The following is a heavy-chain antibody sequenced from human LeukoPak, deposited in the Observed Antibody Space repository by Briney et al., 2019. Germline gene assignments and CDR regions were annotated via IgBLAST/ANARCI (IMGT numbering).Heavy chain of an antibody. CDR1: GYTFTSYD. V-gene: IGHV1-8*03. D-gene: IGHD4-11*01. J-gene: IGHJ4*02. Sequence: GASVKVSCKASGYTFTSYDINWVRQATGQGLEWMGWMNPNSGNTGYAQKFQGRVTITRNTSISTAYMELSRLRSDDTAVYYCARTVVGMTTVTVYDYWGQGTLVTVSS. CDR3: ARTVVGMTTVTVYDY. CDR2: MNPNSGNT.